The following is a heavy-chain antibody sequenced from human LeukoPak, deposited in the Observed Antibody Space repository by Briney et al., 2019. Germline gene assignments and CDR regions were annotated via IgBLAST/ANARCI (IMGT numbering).Heavy chain of an antibody. CDR3: ARDFRGGKSRSPDC. D-gene: IGHD4-23*01. CDR1: GFTFSSYA. J-gene: IGHJ4*02. CDR2: ISGSGGST. V-gene: IGHV3-23*01. Sequence: GGSLRLSCAASGFTFSSYAMSWVRQAPGKGLEWVSAISGSGGSTYYADSVKGRFTISRDNAKNLLHLQMNSLRVEDTAVYYCARDFRGGKSRSPDCWGQGTLVIVSS.